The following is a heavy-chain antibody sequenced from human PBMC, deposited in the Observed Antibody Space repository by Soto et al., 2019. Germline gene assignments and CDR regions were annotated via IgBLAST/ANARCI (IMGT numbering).Heavy chain of an antibody. V-gene: IGHV1-18*01. D-gene: IGHD6-13*01. Sequence: QVQLVQSGAEVKKPGASVKVSCKASGYTFTSYGISWVRQAPGQGLEWMGWISAYNGNKKYAQKLQGRVRLTAXTSTSTAYMELRSLRSDDTAVYYCARDLGQQLFDYWGQGTLVTVSS. J-gene: IGHJ4*02. CDR1: GYTFTSYG. CDR3: ARDLGQQLFDY. CDR2: ISAYNGNK.